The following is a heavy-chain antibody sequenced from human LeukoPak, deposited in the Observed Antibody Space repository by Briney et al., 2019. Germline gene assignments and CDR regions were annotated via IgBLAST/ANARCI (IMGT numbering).Heavy chain of an antibody. V-gene: IGHV3-7*03. D-gene: IGHD6-19*01. CDR3: AKVRVSIAVALKPDFDY. CDR1: GFSFSNYW. J-gene: IGHJ4*02. CDR2: MNIDGSER. Sequence: GGSLRLSCAASGFSFSNYWMGWVRQAPGKRPEWVANMNIDGSERYYADSVKGRFTISRDNARNSVFLQMSGLRVEDTAVYYCAKVRVSIAVALKPDFDYWGQGTLVTVSS.